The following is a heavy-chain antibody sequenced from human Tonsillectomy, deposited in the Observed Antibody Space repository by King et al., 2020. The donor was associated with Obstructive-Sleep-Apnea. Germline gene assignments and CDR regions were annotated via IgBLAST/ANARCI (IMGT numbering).Heavy chain of an antibody. CDR1: GITFTKAW. D-gene: IGHD3-10*01. Sequence: VQLVESGGGLVKPGGSLRLSCVASGITFTKAWMTWVRQAPGKGLEWVGRIKSQTDGGTTDYAAPVKDKFTISRDDSENTLYLQMNSLKTEDTAVYYCTTRWYEVRGVRFDFWGQGTLVTVSS. J-gene: IGHJ4*02. V-gene: IGHV3-15*01. CDR3: TTRWYEVRGVRFDF. CDR2: IKSQTDGGTT.